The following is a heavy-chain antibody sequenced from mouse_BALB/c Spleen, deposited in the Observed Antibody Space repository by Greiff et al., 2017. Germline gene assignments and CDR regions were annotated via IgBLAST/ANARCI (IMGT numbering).Heavy chain of an antibody. CDR1: GFTFSSYA. J-gene: IGHJ2*01. CDR2: ISSGGSYT. V-gene: IGHV5-9-3*01. Sequence: DVKLQESGGGLVKPGGSLKLSCAASGFTFSSYAMSWVRQTPEKRLEWVATISSGGSYTYYPDSVKGRFTISRDNAKNTLYLQMSSLRSEDTAMYYCARQGYYGSRYYFDYWGQGTTLTVSS. D-gene: IGHD1-1*01. CDR3: ARQGYYGSRYYFDY.